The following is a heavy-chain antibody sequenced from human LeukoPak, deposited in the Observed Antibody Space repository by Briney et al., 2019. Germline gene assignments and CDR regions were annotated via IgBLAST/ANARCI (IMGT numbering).Heavy chain of an antibody. CDR3: ARGYPKPAFDI. J-gene: IGHJ3*02. D-gene: IGHD1-26*01. CDR2: IYYSGST. CDR1: GGSISSGGYS. Sequence: SETLSLTCTVSGGSISSGGYSWSWIRQHPGKGLEWIGYIYYSGSTYYNPSLKSRVTISVDTSKNQFSLKLSSVTAADTAVYYCARGYPKPAFDIWGQGTMVTVSS. V-gene: IGHV4-31*03.